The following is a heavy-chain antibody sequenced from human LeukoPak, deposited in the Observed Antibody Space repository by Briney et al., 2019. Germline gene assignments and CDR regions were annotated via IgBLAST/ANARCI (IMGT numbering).Heavy chain of an antibody. CDR1: GYTFTSYG. CDR3: ARALGPYYDYVWGSYRLDAFDI. J-gene: IGHJ3*02. CDR2: ISAYNGNT. V-gene: IGHV1-18*01. D-gene: IGHD3-16*02. Sequence: ASVKVSCKASGYTFTSYGISWVRQAPGQGLEWMGWISAYNGNTNYAQKLQGRVTMTTDTSTSTAYMELRSLRSDDTAVYYCARALGPYYDYVWGSYRLDAFDIWGQGTMVTVSS.